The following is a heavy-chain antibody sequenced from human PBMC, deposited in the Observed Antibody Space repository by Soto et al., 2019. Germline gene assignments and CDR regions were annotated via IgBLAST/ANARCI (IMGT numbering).Heavy chain of an antibody. CDR2: ISSSGSHT. D-gene: IGHD1-1*01. Sequence: GGSLRLSCAASGFSFTDYYMSWIRQPPGKGLEWVSHISSSGSHTNYADSVKGRFTISRDNAKNSLYLQMNSLRADDTAVYYCARDLSGDQLSFDYWGQGTLVTVSS. CDR1: GFSFTDYY. CDR3: ARDLSGDQLSFDY. J-gene: IGHJ4*02. V-gene: IGHV3-11*06.